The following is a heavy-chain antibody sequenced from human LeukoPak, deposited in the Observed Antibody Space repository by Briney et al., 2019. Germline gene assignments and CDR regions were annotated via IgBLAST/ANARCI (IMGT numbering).Heavy chain of an antibody. J-gene: IGHJ6*02. V-gene: IGHV1-8*01. D-gene: IGHD1-14*01. CDR1: GYTFTSYD. CDR2: MNPNSGNT. CDR3: ARGNRPRGLRYYYGMDV. Sequence: GASVKVSCKASGYTFTSYDINWVRQATGQGLEWMGWMNPNSGNTGYAQKFQGRVTMTRNTSISTAYMELSSLRSEDTAVYYCARGNRPRGLRYYYGMDVWGQGTTVTVSS.